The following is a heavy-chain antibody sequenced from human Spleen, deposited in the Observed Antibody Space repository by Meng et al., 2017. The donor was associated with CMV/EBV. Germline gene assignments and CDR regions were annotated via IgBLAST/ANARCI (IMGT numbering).Heavy chain of an antibody. CDR1: GFTFSTYS. CDR3: AKDLLPYYYYGMDV. J-gene: IGHJ6*02. V-gene: IGHV3-21*01. CDR2: ISSRGDYI. Sequence: GESLKISCAASGFTFSTYSMNWVRQAPGKGLEWVSSISSRGDYIFYPDSVKGRFTVSRDNAQNSLYLQMNSLRAEDTAIYYCAKDLLPYYYYGMDVWGQGTTVTVSS.